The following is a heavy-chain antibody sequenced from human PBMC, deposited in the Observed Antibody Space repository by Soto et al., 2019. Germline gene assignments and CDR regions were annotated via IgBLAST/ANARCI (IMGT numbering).Heavy chain of an antibody. CDR2: ISGSGGST. CDR3: AKKILVAAAALPAAY. J-gene: IGHJ4*02. CDR1: GFTFSSYA. V-gene: IGHV3-23*01. D-gene: IGHD6-13*01. Sequence: EVQLLESGGGLVQPGGSLRLSCAASGFTFSSYAMSWVRQAPGKGLEWVSAISGSGGSTYYADSVKGRFTISRDNSKNRLYLQMNSLRAEDTAVYYCAKKILVAAAALPAAYWFQGTLVTVSS.